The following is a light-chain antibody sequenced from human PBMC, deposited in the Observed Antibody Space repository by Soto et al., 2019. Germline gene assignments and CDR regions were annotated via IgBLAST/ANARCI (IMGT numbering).Light chain of an antibody. V-gene: IGKV3D-15*01. Sequence: DIVRTQAPAALSVSPGERATVSCRASQSVSSSLAWYQQKPGQAPRLLIYDASTRATGIPARFSGSGSGTEFTLTITSLQSEDFAVSYCQQYSYWPPWTFGQGTKVDIK. CDR2: DAS. J-gene: IGKJ1*01. CDR1: QSVSSS. CDR3: QQYSYWPPWT.